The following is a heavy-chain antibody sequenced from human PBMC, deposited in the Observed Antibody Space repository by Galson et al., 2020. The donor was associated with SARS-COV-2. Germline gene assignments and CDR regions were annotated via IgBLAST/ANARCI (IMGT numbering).Heavy chain of an antibody. CDR1: GFTFSSFA. CDR2: ISGSGHST. Sequence: GGSLRLSCEASGFTFSSFAMSWVRQAPAKGLELVSAISGSGHSTYYADSVKGRFTISRDNAKNTVHMEMNSLRAEDTAVYYCVRAAYCGGDGYSTFDDSGRPFVGGQGSLVTVSS. V-gene: IGHV3-23*01. J-gene: IGHJ4*02. CDR3: VRAAYCGGDGYSTFDDSGRPFV. D-gene: IGHD2-21*01.